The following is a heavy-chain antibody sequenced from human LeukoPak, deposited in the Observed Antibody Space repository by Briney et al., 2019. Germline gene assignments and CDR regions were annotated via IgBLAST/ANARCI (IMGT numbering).Heavy chain of an antibody. CDR1: GGSISSYY. D-gene: IGHD3-22*01. J-gene: IGHJ5*02. V-gene: IGHV4-59*01. CDR2: IYYSGST. Sequence: SETLSLTCTVSGGSISSYYWSWIRQPPGKGLEWIGYIYYSGSTNYNPSLKSRVTISVDTSKNQFSLKLSSVTAADTAVYYCARGYYYDWRFDPWGQGTLVTVSS. CDR3: ARGYYYDWRFDP.